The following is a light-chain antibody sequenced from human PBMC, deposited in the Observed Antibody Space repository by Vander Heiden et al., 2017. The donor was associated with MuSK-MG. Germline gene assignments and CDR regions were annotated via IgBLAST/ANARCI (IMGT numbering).Light chain of an antibody. J-gene: IGKJ2*01. V-gene: IGKV1-39*01. CDR2: AAS. CDR3: QQSDSTPLT. CDR1: QSISSY. Sequence: DIHMTQSPSSLSASVGDRVTITCRASQSISSYLNWYQQKPGKAPKHLIYAASSLQSGVPSRFSGSGSGTDFTLTISSLQPEDFATYYCQQSDSTPLTFGQGTKLEIK.